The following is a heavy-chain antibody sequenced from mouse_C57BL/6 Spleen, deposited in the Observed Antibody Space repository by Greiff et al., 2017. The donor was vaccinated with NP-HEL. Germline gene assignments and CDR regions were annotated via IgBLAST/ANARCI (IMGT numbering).Heavy chain of an antibody. Sequence: DVKLVESEGGLVQPGSSMKLSCTASGFTFSDYYMAWVRQVPDKGLEWVANINYDGSSTYYLDSLKSRFIISRDNAKNILYLQMSSLKSEDTATYYCARDWDDAMDYWGQGTSVTVSS. D-gene: IGHD4-1*01. CDR3: ARDWDDAMDY. V-gene: IGHV5-16*01. CDR2: INYDGSST. J-gene: IGHJ4*01. CDR1: GFTFSDYY.